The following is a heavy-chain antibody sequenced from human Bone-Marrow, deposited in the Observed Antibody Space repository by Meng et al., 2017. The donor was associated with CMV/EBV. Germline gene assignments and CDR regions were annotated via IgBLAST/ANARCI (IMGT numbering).Heavy chain of an antibody. J-gene: IGHJ4*02. CDR3: ARDLDDFQQPGLEGY. V-gene: IGHV3-20*04. D-gene: IGHD3-3*01. Sequence: GESLKISCAASGFTFDDYGMSWVRQAPGKGLEWVSGINWNGGSTGYADSVKGRFTISRDNAKNSLYLQMNSLRAEDTAVYYCARDLDDFQQPGLEGYWGQGTLVTGSS. CDR2: INWNGGST. CDR1: GFTFDDYG.